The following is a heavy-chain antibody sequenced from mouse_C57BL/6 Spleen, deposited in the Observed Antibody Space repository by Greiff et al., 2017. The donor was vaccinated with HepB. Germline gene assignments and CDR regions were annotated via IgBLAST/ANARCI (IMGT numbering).Heavy chain of an antibody. D-gene: IGHD1-1*01. CDR1: GFTFSDYG. Sequence: EVNLVESGGGLVKPGGSLKLSCAASGFTFSDYGMHWVRQAPEKGLEWVAYISSGSSTIYYADTVKGRFTISRDNAKNTLFLQMTSLRSEDTAMYYCARAITTVVEEYFDYWGQGTTLTVSS. CDR2: ISSGSSTI. CDR3: ARAITTVVEEYFDY. J-gene: IGHJ2*01. V-gene: IGHV5-17*01.